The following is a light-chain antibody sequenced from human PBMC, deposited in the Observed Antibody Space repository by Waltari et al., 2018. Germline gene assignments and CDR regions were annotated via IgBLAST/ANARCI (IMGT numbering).Light chain of an antibody. CDR3: QQYDNWPPWT. CDR2: GAS. J-gene: IGKJ1*01. V-gene: IGKV3-15*01. Sequence: EVVMTQSPATLSVSPGQRATLSCRASRSVSTNVAWYQQKPGQAPRLLIYGASTRATDIPARFSGSGSGTEFSLTISSLQSEDFAVYFCQQYDNWPPWTFGQGTKVEIK. CDR1: RSVSTN.